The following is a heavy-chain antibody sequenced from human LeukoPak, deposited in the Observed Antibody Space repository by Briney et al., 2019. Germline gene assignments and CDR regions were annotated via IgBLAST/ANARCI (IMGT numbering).Heavy chain of an antibody. CDR2: INYSGTT. J-gene: IGHJ4*02. CDR3: ARSKSGYSYGPPAY. Sequence: PSETLSLTCRVYGGPFSGYYWSWIRQSPEKGLEWIGEINYSGTTGYNPSLKSRVTISVDTSKSQFSLTLNSVTAADTAVYYCARSKSGYSYGPPAYWGQGTLVTVSS. CDR1: GGPFSGYY. V-gene: IGHV4-34*01. D-gene: IGHD5-18*01.